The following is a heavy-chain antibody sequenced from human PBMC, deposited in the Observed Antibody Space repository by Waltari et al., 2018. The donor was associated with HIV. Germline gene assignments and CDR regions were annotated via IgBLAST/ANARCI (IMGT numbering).Heavy chain of an antibody. CDR1: GGTFSSYA. J-gene: IGHJ6*02. V-gene: IGHV1-69*01. CDR3: ARDHRGNKLLYGMDV. CDR2: IIPAFGTA. Sequence: QVQLVQSGAEVKKPGSSVRVSCKVSGGTFSSYAFNWVRQAPRQGLEWMGGIIPAFGTANYAERFQGRVTITADEYTSTAYMDLSSLRSEDTAVYFCARDHRGNKLLYGMDVWGQGTTVTV.